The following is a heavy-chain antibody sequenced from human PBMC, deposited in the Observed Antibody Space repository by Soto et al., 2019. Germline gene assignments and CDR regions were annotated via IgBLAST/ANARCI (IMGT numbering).Heavy chain of an antibody. J-gene: IGHJ6*02. V-gene: IGHV4-59*08. CDR3: ARHGFGRLHGLVDV. CDR2: IQYSGYS. D-gene: IGHD3-10*01. Sequence: QVQLQESGPGLVKPSETLSLTCTVSGGSITNYYCSRFRQPPGKGLEWIGYIQYSGYSAYNLSLKRRVTMSMDTSKTQFSLMLESVTATDTAVYYCARHGFGRLHGLVDVWGQGTTVIVSS. CDR1: GGSITNYY.